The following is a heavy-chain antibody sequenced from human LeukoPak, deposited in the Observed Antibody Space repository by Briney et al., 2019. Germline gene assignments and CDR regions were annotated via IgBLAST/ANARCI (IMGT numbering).Heavy chain of an antibody. Sequence: GGSLRLSCAASGFTFSAYGMHWVRQAPGKGLEWVAFIRNDGSIKYYADSVKGRSTVSRDNSKNTLYVQMNSLSAEDTAVYYCAKDTPIPYFDYWGQGTLVSVSS. J-gene: IGHJ4*02. CDR2: IRNDGSIK. V-gene: IGHV3-30*02. D-gene: IGHD2-21*01. CDR1: GFTFSAYG. CDR3: AKDTPIPYFDY.